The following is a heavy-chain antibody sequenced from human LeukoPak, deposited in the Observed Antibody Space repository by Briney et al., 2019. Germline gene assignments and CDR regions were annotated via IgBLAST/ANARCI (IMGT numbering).Heavy chain of an antibody. D-gene: IGHD3-22*01. CDR3: AKEISDYYDSSGYP. Sequence: GGSLRLSCAASGFTFSSYSMNWVRQAPGKGLEWVSTISSSSSYIYYADSVKGRFTISRDNSKNTLYLQMNSLRAEDTAVYYCAKEISDYYDSSGYPWGQGTLVTVSS. CDR2: ISSSSSYI. V-gene: IGHV3-21*01. J-gene: IGHJ1*01. CDR1: GFTFSSYS.